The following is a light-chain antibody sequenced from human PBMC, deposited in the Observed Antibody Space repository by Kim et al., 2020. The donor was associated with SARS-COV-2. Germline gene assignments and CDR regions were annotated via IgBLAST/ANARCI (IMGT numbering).Light chain of an antibody. Sequence: SYELTQPPSVSVAPGKTARITCGGNNIGSKSVHWYQQKPGQAPVLVIYYDSDRPSGIPERFSGSKSGNTATLTISRVEAGDEADYYCQVWDSSSDHRVVFGGGTQLTVL. J-gene: IGLJ2*01. V-gene: IGLV3-21*04. CDR3: QVWDSSSDHRVV. CDR2: YDS. CDR1: NIGSKS.